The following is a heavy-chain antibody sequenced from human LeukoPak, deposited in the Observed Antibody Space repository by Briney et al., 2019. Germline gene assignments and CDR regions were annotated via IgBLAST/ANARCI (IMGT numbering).Heavy chain of an antibody. CDR3: AKGGHSYGYDYFDY. V-gene: IGHV3-23*01. CDR1: GFTFSIYA. Sequence: GGSLRLSCAASGFTFSIYAMSWVHQAPGKGLEWVSAISGSGGSTYYADSVKGRFTISRDNSKNTLYLQMNSLRAEDTAVYYCAKGGHSYGYDYFDYWGQGTLVTVSS. J-gene: IGHJ4*02. CDR2: ISGSGGST. D-gene: IGHD5-18*01.